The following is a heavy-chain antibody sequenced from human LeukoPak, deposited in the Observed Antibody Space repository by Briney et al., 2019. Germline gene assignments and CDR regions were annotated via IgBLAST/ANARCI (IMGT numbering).Heavy chain of an antibody. CDR3: ARWEARDTWVYDY. D-gene: IGHD1-26*01. Sequence: PGGSLRLSCAASGSTLSNYWMSWVRQAPGKGLEWVANIKQDGSKLSYVDSVKGRFTVSRDNAKNSLYLQMNSLRAEDTAVYYCARWEARDTWVYDYWGQGTLVTVSS. V-gene: IGHV3-7*01. J-gene: IGHJ4*02. CDR2: IKQDGSKL. CDR1: GSTLSNYW.